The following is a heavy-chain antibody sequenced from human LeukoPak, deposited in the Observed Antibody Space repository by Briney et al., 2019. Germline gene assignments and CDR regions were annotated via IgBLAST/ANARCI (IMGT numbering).Heavy chain of an antibody. J-gene: IGHJ6*02. CDR3: ARGGCSSASCSPRDYYYGMDV. Sequence: SETLSLTCTVSGGSISSGDYYWSWIRQPPGKGLEWIGYIYYSGSTYYNPSLKSRVTISVDTSKSQFSLKLSSVTAADTAVYYCARGGCSSASCSPRDYYYGMDVWGQGTTVTVSS. CDR1: GGSISSGDYY. V-gene: IGHV4-30-4*01. D-gene: IGHD2-2*01. CDR2: IYYSGST.